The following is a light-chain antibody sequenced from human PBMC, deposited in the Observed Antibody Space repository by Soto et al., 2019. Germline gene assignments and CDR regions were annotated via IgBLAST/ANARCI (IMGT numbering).Light chain of an antibody. Sequence: DFQMTQSPSTLSASVGDRVTITCRASQNINNWVAWYQQQPGKAPKFLIYDASTLQRGVPSRFSGSGCGTEFSLTIRSLQPDDFGSYYCQHTRTFGQGTKVEIK. J-gene: IGKJ1*01. V-gene: IGKV1-5*01. CDR3: QHTRT. CDR1: QNINNW. CDR2: DAS.